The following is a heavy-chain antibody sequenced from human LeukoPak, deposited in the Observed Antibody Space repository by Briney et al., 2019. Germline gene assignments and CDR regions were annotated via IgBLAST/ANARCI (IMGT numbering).Heavy chain of an antibody. J-gene: IGHJ6*02. CDR2: ISYDGSNK. Sequence: GRSLRLSCAASGFTFSSYGMHWVRQAPGKGLEWVAVISYDGSNKYYADSVKGRFTISRDNSENTLYLQMNSLRAEDTAVYYCAKTRQWLVPERGMDVWGQGTTVTVSS. CDR3: AKTRQWLVPERGMDV. D-gene: IGHD6-19*01. V-gene: IGHV3-30*18. CDR1: GFTFSSYG.